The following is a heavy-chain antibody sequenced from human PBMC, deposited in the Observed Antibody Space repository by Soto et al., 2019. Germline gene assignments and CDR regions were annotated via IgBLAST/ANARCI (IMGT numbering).Heavy chain of an antibody. CDR2: INHSGST. Sequence: QVQLQQWGAGLLKPSETLSLTCAVYGGSFSGYYWSWIRQPPGKGLEWIGEINHSGSTNYNPFLKSRVTISVDTSKNQFSLKLSSVTAADTAVYYCARGGTETEVRGVIIRAYYFDYWGQGTLVTVSS. D-gene: IGHD3-10*01. J-gene: IGHJ4*02. V-gene: IGHV4-34*01. CDR1: GGSFSGYY. CDR3: ARGGTETEVRGVIIRAYYFDY.